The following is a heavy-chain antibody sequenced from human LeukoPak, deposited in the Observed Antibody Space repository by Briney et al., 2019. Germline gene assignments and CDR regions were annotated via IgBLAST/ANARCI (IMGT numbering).Heavy chain of an antibody. CDR3: ARGYDWFDP. V-gene: IGHV4-59*01. J-gene: IGHJ5*02. D-gene: IGHD3-3*01. CDR2: IYYSGST. Sequence: SETLSLTSTVSGVCSNSFYWGWLGQPPGHEWEGRGYIYYSGSTNYKPSLKSGATTSVDTSRTQFSLKLSSVTAADTGVYYCARGYDWFDPWGQGTLVTVSS. CDR1: GVCSNSFY.